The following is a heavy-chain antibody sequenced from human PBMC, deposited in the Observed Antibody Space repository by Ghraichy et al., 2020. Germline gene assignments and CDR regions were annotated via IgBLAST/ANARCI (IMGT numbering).Heavy chain of an antibody. J-gene: IGHJ6*02. V-gene: IGHV3-74*01. CDR1: GFTFSTYW. D-gene: IGHD1-26*01. CDR3: ARVWESIRDDMDV. Sequence: GESLNISCAASGFTFSTYWMHWVRQVPEKGLVWVSRINSDGSSRNYADSVKGRFTISRDNAKNTLYLQMNSLRVEDTAVYYCARVWESIRDDMDVWGQGTAVTVSS. CDR2: INSDGSSR.